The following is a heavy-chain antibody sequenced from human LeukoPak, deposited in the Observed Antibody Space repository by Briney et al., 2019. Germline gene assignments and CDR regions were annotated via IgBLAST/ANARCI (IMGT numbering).Heavy chain of an antibody. D-gene: IGHD5-12*01. CDR2: IYYSGST. Sequence: PSETLSLTCTVSGGSVSSGSYYWSWIRQPPGKGLEWIGYIYYSGSTNYNPSLKSRVTISVDTSKNQFSLKLGSVTAADTAVYYCVRLVGGDIDYWGQGTLVTVSS. CDR3: VRLVGGDIDY. J-gene: IGHJ4*02. V-gene: IGHV4-61*01. CDR1: GGSVSSGSYY.